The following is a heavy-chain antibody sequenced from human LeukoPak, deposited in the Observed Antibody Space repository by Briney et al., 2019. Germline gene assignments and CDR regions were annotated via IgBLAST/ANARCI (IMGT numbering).Heavy chain of an antibody. CDR2: ISYDVTNN. V-gene: IGHV3-30*01. D-gene: IGHD2-15*01. Sequence: PGRSLRLSCAASGFTFSSYAMHWVRQAPGTGLECVALISYDVTNNYYSDSVKGRFTISRDNSKNTLYLQMNSLRGEDTAVYYCARDRPRYCSGGSCLSTGTFDYWGQGTLVTVSS. J-gene: IGHJ4*02. CDR3: ARDRPRYCSGGSCLSTGTFDY. CDR1: GFTFSSYA.